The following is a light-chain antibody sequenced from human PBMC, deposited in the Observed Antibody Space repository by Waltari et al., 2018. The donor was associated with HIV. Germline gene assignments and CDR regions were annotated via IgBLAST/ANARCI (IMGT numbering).Light chain of an antibody. V-gene: IGKV3-15*01. CDR1: QSVSSN. CDR2: GAS. Sequence: EIVMTQSPATLSVSPGERATLSCRASQSVSSNLAWYQKKPGQPPRLLIFGASTRATGIPARFSGSGSGTEFSLTISSLQSEDFAVYYCQHYNNWPYPFGQGTKLEIK. J-gene: IGKJ2*01. CDR3: QHYNNWPYP.